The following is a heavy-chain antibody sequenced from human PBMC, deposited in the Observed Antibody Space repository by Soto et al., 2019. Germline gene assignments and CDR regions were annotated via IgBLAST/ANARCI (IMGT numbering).Heavy chain of an antibody. V-gene: IGHV4-34*01. CDR1: GGSFSGYY. Sequence: SETLSLTCAVYGGSFSGYYWSWIRQPPGKGLEWIGEINHSGSTNYNPSLKSRVTISVDTSKNQFSLKLSSVTAADTAVYYCARGGRYYDILTGSKKPRFDYWGQGTLVTVSS. CDR2: INHSGST. CDR3: ARGGRYYDILTGSKKPRFDY. D-gene: IGHD3-9*01. J-gene: IGHJ4*02.